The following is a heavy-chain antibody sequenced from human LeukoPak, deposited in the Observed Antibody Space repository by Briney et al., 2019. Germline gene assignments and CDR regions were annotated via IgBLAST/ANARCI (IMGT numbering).Heavy chain of an antibody. CDR1: GGSFSGYY. CDR3: AVLWFGDPHYFDY. V-gene: IGHV4-34*01. J-gene: IGHJ4*02. CDR2: INHSGST. Sequence: PSETLSLTCAVYGGSFSGYYWSWIRQPPGKGLEWIGEINHSGSTNYNPSLKSRVTISVDTSKNQFSLKLSSVTAADTAVYYCAVLWFGDPHYFDYWGQGTLVTVSS. D-gene: IGHD3-10*01.